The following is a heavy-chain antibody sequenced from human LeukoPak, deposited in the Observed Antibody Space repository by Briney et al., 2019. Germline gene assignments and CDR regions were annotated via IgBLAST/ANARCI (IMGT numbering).Heavy chain of an antibody. J-gene: IGHJ6*03. D-gene: IGHD3-10*01. Sequence: ASVKVSCKASGYTFTSYVITWVRQAPGQGLEWMGWMNPNSGNTGYAQKFQGRVTMTRNTSISTAYMELSSLISEDTAVYYCAGGGYGSGSFLSSTLRYYYYMDVWGKGTTVTISS. CDR1: GYTFTSYV. CDR3: AGGGYGSGSFLSSTLRYYYYMDV. V-gene: IGHV1-8*02. CDR2: MNPNSGNT.